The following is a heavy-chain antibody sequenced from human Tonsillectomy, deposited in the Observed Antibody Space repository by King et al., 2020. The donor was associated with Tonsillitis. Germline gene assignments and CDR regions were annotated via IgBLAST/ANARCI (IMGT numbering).Heavy chain of an antibody. V-gene: IGHV5-51*01. D-gene: IGHD3-16*01. Sequence: QLVQSGVEVKKPGESLKISCKGSGYSFSNYWIGWVRQMPGKGLECMGIVYPGDSDTIYSPSFQCLVPISADKSISTAYLQGSSLKASETAMYYCARVGASALEGAFDIGGQGTGVTVSS. CDR3: ARVGASALEGAFDI. J-gene: IGHJ3*02. CDR2: VYPGDSDT. CDR1: GYSFSNYW.